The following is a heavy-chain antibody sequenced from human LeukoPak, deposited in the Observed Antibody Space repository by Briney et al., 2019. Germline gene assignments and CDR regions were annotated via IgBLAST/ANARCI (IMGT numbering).Heavy chain of an antibody. CDR1: GYTFTCYY. D-gene: IGHD3-22*01. CDR2: INPNSGGR. V-gene: IGHV1-2*02. J-gene: IGHJ1*01. CDR3: ASLNYYDSSGYYRLVHFHH. Sequence: ASXKVSCKASGYTFTCYYMHWVGQAPGQGGEWMGGINPNSGGRNYVQKFQGRVTMTRDTSIRTDYMEVRRQRENDRAGYYCASLNYYDSSGYYRLVHFHHWGQGTLVTVSS.